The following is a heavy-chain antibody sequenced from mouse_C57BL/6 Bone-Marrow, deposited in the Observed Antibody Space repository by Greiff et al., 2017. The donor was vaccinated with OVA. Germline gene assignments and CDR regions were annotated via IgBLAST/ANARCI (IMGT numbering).Heavy chain of an antibody. J-gene: IGHJ4*01. V-gene: IGHV1-64*01. CDR1: GYTFTSYW. Sequence: VQLQQPGAELVKPGASVKLSCKASGYTFTSYWMHWVKQRPGQGLEWIGMIHPNSGSTNYNEKFKSKATLTVDKSSSPAYMQLSSLTSEDSAVYYCARWGLRRGYAMDDWGQGTSVTVSS. CDR2: IHPNSGST. CDR3: ARWGLRRGYAMDD. D-gene: IGHD2-4*01.